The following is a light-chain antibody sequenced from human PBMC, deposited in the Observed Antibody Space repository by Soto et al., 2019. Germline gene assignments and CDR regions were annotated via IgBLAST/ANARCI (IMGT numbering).Light chain of an antibody. CDR2: DVS. Sequence: QSALTQLPSASGSPGQSVTISCTGTSSDVGGYNYVSWYQQHPGKAPKLMIYDVSKRPSGVPDRFSGSKSGNTASLTVSGLQAEDEADYYCSSYAGSNTSVVFGGGTKLTVL. CDR1: SSDVGGYNY. V-gene: IGLV2-8*01. J-gene: IGLJ2*01. CDR3: SSYAGSNTSVV.